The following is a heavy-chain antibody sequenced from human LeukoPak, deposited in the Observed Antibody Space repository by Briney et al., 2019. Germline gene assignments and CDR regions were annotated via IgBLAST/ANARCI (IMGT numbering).Heavy chain of an antibody. J-gene: IGHJ4*02. CDR3: AKDGTRMVRGVISGN. Sequence: GGSLRLSCAVSGFTFSSYAMSWVRQAPGKGLEWVSAISGSGGSTYYADSVKGRFTISRDNSKNTLYLQMNSLRAEDTAVYYCAKDGTRMVRGVISGNWGQGTLVTVSS. V-gene: IGHV3-23*01. D-gene: IGHD3-10*01. CDR2: ISGSGGST. CDR1: GFTFSSYA.